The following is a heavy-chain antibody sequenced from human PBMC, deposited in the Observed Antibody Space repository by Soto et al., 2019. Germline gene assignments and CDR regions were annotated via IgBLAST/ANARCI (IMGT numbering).Heavy chain of an antibody. CDR2: INHDGIT. Sequence: SETLSLTCAISGGPFSGYYWSWIRQPPGKGLEWIGEINHDGITNYNPSLKSRVTISLDTSKNQFSLKLSSVTAADTAVYYCARGPYCSSTSCYGQIDYWGQGTLVTVSS. D-gene: IGHD2-2*01. V-gene: IGHV4-34*01. CDR3: ARGPYCSSTSCYGQIDY. CDR1: GGPFSGYY. J-gene: IGHJ4*02.